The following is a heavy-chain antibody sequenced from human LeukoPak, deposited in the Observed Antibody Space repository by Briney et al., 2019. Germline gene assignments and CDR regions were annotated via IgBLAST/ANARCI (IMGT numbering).Heavy chain of an antibody. CDR3: ARGPSYDYVWGSYPYYFDY. Sequence: SETLSLTCTVSGGSLSSYYWSWIRQPPGKGLEWIGYIYYSGSTNYNPSLKSRVTISVDTSKNQFSLKLSSVTAADTAVYYCARGPSYDYVWGSYPYYFDYWGQGTLVTVSS. D-gene: IGHD3-16*01. CDR1: GGSLSSYY. CDR2: IYYSGST. V-gene: IGHV4-59*08. J-gene: IGHJ4*02.